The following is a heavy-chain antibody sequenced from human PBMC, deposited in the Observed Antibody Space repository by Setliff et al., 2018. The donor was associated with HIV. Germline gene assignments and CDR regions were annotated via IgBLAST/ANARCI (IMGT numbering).Heavy chain of an antibody. Sequence: PSETLSLTCSVSGDSISSHYWTWIRQTPGKGLEWIGYIYYIGSVIYNYSFESRVTMTLDMSKSQFSLSLRSLTAADTAVYYCAREKRQIWSTDYYYHYGLDVWGQGITVTVSS. V-gene: IGHV4-59*11. CDR2: IYYIGSV. CDR1: GDSISSHY. D-gene: IGHD5-18*01. J-gene: IGHJ6*02. CDR3: AREKRQIWSTDYYYHYGLDV.